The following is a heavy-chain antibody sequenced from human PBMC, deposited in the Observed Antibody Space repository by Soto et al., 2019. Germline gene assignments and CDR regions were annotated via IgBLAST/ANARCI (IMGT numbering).Heavy chain of an antibody. CDR3: AKSLPFYDYVWFDAFDI. V-gene: IGHV3-9*01. CDR2: ISWNSGSI. J-gene: IGHJ3*02. D-gene: IGHD3-16*01. CDR1: GFTFDDYA. Sequence: EVQLVESGGGLVQPGRSLRLSCAASGFTFDDYAMHWVRQAPGKGLEWVSGISWNSGSIGYADSVKGRFTISRDNAKNSLYLQMNSLRAEDTALYYCAKSLPFYDYVWFDAFDIWGQGIMVTVSS.